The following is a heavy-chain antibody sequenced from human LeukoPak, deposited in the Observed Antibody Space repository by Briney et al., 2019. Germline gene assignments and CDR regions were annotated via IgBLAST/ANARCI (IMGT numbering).Heavy chain of an antibody. Sequence: GGSLRLSCAASGFTFSSYSMNWVRQAPGKGLEWVSSISSSSSYIYYADSVKGRFTISRDNAKNSLYLQMNSLRAEDTAVYYCARYDDSSSSGHFDYWGQGTLVTVSS. CDR2: ISSSSSYI. J-gene: IGHJ4*02. D-gene: IGHD6-6*01. CDR1: GFTFSSYS. CDR3: ARYDDSSSSGHFDY. V-gene: IGHV3-21*01.